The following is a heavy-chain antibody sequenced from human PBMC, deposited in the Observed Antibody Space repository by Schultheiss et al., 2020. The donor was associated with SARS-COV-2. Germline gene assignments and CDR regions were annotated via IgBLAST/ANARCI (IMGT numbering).Heavy chain of an antibody. D-gene: IGHD3-3*01. V-gene: IGHV4-4*02. J-gene: IGHJ4*02. CDR3: ARGNDFVYFFDS. CDR2: IYHSDTS. CDR1: GDSITSHKW. Sequence: SETLSLTCTVSGDSITSHKWWSWVRQAPGKGLEWIGEIYHSDTSKYNPSLKSRVTISIDKSENQFSLSLNSVTAADTAIYYCARGNDFVYFFDSWGQGTLVTVSS.